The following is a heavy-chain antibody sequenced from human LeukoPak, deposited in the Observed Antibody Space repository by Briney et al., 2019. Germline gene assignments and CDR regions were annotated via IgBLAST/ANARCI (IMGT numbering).Heavy chain of an antibody. CDR1: GVSIKNYY. CDR2: IYYSGST. V-gene: IGHV4-39*01. CDR3: ARRQGGRDFRYFDY. D-gene: IGHD1-14*01. J-gene: IGHJ4*02. Sequence: PSETLSLTCTVSGVSIKNYYWSWIRQPPGKGLEWIGSIYYSGSTYYNPSLKSRVTISVDTSKNQFSLKLRSVTAADTAVYYCARRQGGRDFRYFDYWGQGTLVTVSS.